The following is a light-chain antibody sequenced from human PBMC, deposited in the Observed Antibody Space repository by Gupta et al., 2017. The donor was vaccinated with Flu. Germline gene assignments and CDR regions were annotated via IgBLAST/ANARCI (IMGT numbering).Light chain of an antibody. J-gene: IGKJ4*01. V-gene: IGKV1D-12*01. CDR2: AAS. CDR1: QSVSSW. Sequence: DIQMTQSPSSVSESVGDRVTITCRASQSVSSWLAWYQQKPGKAPSLLIYAASNLRSGVPSRFSGSGSGTDFTLTITSLQPEDLGTYYCQQANSFPLTFGGGTNVEIK. CDR3: QQANSFPLT.